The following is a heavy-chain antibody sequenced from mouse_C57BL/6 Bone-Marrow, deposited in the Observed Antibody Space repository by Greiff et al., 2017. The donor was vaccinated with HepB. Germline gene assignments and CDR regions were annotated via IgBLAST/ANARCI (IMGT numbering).Heavy chain of an antibody. J-gene: IGHJ2*01. D-gene: IGHD1-1*01. V-gene: IGHV1-78*01. CDR1: GYTFTDHT. CDR2: IYPRDGST. CDR3: AREDYYGSSREALFDY. Sequence: QVQLKESDAELVKPGASVKISCKVSGYTFTDHTIHWMKQRPEQGLEWIGYIYPRDGSTKYNEKFKGKATLTADKSSSTAYMQLNSLTSEDSAVYFCAREDYYGSSREALFDYWGQGTTLTVSS.